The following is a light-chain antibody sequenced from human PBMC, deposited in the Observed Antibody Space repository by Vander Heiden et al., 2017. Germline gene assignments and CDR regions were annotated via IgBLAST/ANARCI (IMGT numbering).Light chain of an antibody. J-gene: IGLJ2*01. V-gene: IGLV3-1*01. CDR3: QAWDSSTAV. CDR1: KLGEKD. Sequence: SYELTQPPPVSGSPGQTASITSSGGKLGEKDACGYQKKPDQSPVLVIDQNSRRPSGIPERFSGSNSGNTATLTISGTQAMDEADYYCQAWDSSTAVFGGGTKLTVL. CDR2: QNS.